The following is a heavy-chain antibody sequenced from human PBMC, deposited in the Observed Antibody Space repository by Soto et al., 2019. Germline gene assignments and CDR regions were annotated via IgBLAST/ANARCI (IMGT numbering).Heavy chain of an antibody. CDR1: GYTFISYY. CDR3: ARGFTSSTTLGWFDP. J-gene: IGHJ5*02. D-gene: IGHD2-2*01. CDR2: INPRGGGT. V-gene: IGHV1-46*01. Sequence: VASVKVSCKASGYTFISYYLHWVRQAPGQGLEWMGTINPRGGGTSSAQKFLGRVTMTADTSTSTVYMELSSLRSEDTAVYYCARGFTSSTTLGWFDPWGQGTLVTVSS.